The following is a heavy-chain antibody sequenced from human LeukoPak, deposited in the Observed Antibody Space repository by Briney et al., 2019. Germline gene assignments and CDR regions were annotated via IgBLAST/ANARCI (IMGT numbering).Heavy chain of an antibody. J-gene: IGHJ6*03. CDR3: ARSSILEWLPYYYYYMDV. CDR2: ISSSSSYI. Sequence: GRSLRLSCAASGFTFSSYSMNWVRQAAGKGLEWVSSISSSSSYIYYADSVKGRSTISRDNAKNSLYLQMNSLRAEDTAVYYCARSSILEWLPYYYYYMDVWGKGTTVTVSS. D-gene: IGHD3-3*01. CDR1: GFTFSSYS. V-gene: IGHV3-21*01.